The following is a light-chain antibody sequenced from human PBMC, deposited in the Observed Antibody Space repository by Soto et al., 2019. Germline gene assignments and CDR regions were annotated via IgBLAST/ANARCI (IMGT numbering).Light chain of an antibody. CDR2: DNN. V-gene: IGLV1-51*01. Sequence: QSVLTQPPSVSAAPGQKVTISCSGSSSNIGNNFVSWYQQLPGTAPRLLIYDNNNRPSGIPDRFSGSQSGTSATLAITGLQTGDEADYFCGTWDSSLCVVIFGGGTKLTVL. J-gene: IGLJ2*01. CDR1: SSNIGNNF. CDR3: GTWDSSLCVVI.